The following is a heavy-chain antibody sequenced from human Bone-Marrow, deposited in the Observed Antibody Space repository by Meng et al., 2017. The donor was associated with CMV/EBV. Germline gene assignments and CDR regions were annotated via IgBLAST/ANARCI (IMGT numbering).Heavy chain of an antibody. Sequence: GGSLRLSCAASGFSLRTFWMNWVRQAPGKGLEWVASIKGDGSEKYYVDSVKGRFTISRDNAKNSLYLQMNSLRAEDTAVYYCVRDLTTIPGQNYWGQGTLVTVSS. D-gene: IGHD4-11*01. J-gene: IGHJ4*02. CDR1: GFSLRTFW. CDR3: VRDLTTIPGQNY. V-gene: IGHV3-7*01. CDR2: IKGDGSEK.